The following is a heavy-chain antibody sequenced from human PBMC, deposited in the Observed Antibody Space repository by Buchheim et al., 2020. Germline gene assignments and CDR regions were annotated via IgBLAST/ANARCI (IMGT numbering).Heavy chain of an antibody. Sequence: EVQLVESGGGLVQPGGSLRLSCAAPGFTFSGYWMHWVRQAPGKGLVWVSRINTDGSSTTFADSVRGRFTISRDNAKNTLYLQMNSLRAEDTAVYYCARGRTVVGYYVDYWGQGAL. CDR1: GFTFSGYW. D-gene: IGHD2-2*01. CDR2: INTDGSST. V-gene: IGHV3-74*01. CDR3: ARGRTVVGYYVDY. J-gene: IGHJ4*02.